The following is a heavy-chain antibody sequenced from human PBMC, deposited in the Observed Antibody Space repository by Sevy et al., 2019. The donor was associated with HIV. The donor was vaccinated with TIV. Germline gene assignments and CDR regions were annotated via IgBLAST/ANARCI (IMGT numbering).Heavy chain of an antibody. J-gene: IGHJ4*02. D-gene: IGHD1-26*01. CDR1: GFTFSYYA. Sequence: GGCLRLSCAASGFTFSYYAMHWVRQAPGKGLEYVSAISYNGGNTYYTNAVKERFTISRDNSKNTLYLQMGGLRPEDMAVYYCARDGGSYSLRPGSLDYWGQGTLVTVSS. CDR2: ISYNGGNT. V-gene: IGHV3-64*01. CDR3: ARDGGSYSLRPGSLDY.